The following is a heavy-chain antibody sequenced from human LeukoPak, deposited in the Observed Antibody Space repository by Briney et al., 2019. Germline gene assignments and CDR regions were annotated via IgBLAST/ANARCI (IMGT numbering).Heavy chain of an antibody. D-gene: IGHD4-17*01. CDR3: AKVLDYGDAWSLYFDY. CDR1: GGTFSSYA. CDR2: IIPIFGTA. J-gene: IGHJ4*02. V-gene: IGHV1-69*05. Sequence: SVKVSCKASGGTFSSYAISWVRQAPGQGLEWMGGIIPIFGTANYAQKFQGRVTMTRDMSTSTVYMELSSLRSEDTAVYYCAKVLDYGDAWSLYFDYWGQGTLVTVSS.